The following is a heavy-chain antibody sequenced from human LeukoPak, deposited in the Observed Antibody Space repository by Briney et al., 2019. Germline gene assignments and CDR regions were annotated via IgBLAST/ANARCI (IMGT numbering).Heavy chain of an antibody. J-gene: IGHJ4*02. D-gene: IGHD4-11*01. CDR2: IIPILGIA. CDR1: GGTFSSYA. V-gene: IGHV1-69*04. Sequence: ASVKVSCKASGGTFSSYAISWVRQAPGQGLEWMGRIIPILGIANYAQKFQGRVTITADKSTSTAYTELSSLRSEDTAVYYCARVTRNYSNLSNWGQGTLVTVSS. CDR3: ARVTRNYSNLSN.